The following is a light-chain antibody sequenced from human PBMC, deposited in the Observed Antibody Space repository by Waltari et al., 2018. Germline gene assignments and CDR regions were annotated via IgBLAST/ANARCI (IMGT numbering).Light chain of an antibody. J-gene: IGKJ4*01. V-gene: IGKV3-11*01. CDR3: QQYSKWPLT. CDR1: QSVSST. CDR2: GAS. Sequence: EIVLTQSPANLSLSQGEGATLSCRASQSVSSTLAWYQQKPGQAPRLLIHGASSRATGIPARFRGSGSGTDFTLTISSLEPEDFAVYYCQQYSKWPLTFGGGTKVEIK.